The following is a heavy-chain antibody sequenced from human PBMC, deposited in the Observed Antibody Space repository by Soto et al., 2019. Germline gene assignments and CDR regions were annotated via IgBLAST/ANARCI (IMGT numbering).Heavy chain of an antibody. CDR3: ARDIGYYDSSGYFDY. D-gene: IGHD3-22*01. V-gene: IGHV3-11*01. CDR2: ISSSGDII. Sequence: GSLRLSCAASGFTFSDHYMSWIRQAPGKGLEWVSYISSSGDIIYYADSVKGRFTISRDNAKNSLYLQMNSLRAEDTAVYYCARDIGYYDSSGYFDYWGQGNLVTVSS. CDR1: GFTFSDHY. J-gene: IGHJ4*02.